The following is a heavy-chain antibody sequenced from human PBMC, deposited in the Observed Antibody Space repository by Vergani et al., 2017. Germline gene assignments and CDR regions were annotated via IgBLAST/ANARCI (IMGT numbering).Heavy chain of an antibody. D-gene: IGHD1-7*01. Sequence: QVQLVQSGAEVKKTGASVKVSCKASGYTFTSYAMHWVRQAPGQRLEWMGWINAGNGNTKYSQKFQGRVTITRDTSASTAYMELSSLRSEDTAVYYCAREGGWNYVWFDPWGQGTLVTVSS. J-gene: IGHJ5*02. V-gene: IGHV1-3*01. CDR3: AREGGWNYVWFDP. CDR1: GYTFTSYA. CDR2: INAGNGNT.